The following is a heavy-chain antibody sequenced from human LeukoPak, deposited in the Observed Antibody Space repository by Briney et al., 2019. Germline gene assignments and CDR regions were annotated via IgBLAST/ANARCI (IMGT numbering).Heavy chain of an antibody. V-gene: IGHV3-7*01. Sequence: RGSLRLSCAASGFAFSDSWMTWIRQAPGKGLEWVAFIKGDGSAKKYVDSVKGRFTISRDNAKNSLFLQMNSLRAEDTAVYYCARDRGWIQHDIWGQGTMVTVSS. CDR2: IKGDGSAK. J-gene: IGHJ3*02. D-gene: IGHD5-18*01. CDR3: ARDRGWIQHDI. CDR1: GFAFSDSW.